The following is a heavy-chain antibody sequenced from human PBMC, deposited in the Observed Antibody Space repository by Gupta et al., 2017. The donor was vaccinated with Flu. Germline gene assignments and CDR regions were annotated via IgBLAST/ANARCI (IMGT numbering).Heavy chain of an antibody. V-gene: IGHV3-33*01. D-gene: IGHD6-19*01. CDR3: ARNSKQWLGLYYFDY. CDR1: GFTFSSYG. J-gene: IGHJ4*02. Sequence: QVQLVESRGGVVQPGRSLRLSCAASGFTFSSYGMHWVRQAPGKGLGWVAVIGYDGSNKYYADSVKGRFTISRDNSKNTLYLQMNSLRAEDTAVYYCARNSKQWLGLYYFDYWGQGTLVTVSS. CDR2: IGYDGSNK.